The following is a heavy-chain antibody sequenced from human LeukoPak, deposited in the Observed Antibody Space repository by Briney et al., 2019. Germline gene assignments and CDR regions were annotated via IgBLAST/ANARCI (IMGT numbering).Heavy chain of an antibody. CDR2: IYYSGST. J-gene: IGHJ4*02. D-gene: IGHD3-3*01. V-gene: IGHV4-39*01. CDR1: GGSISSSSYY. Sequence: PSETLSLTCTVSGGSISSSSYYWGWIRQPPGKGLEWIGSIYYSGSTYYNPSLKSRVTISADTSKNQFSLKLSYVTAADTAVYYCARRGNVLRFLEAGPKGGYWGQGTLVTVSS. CDR3: ARRGNVLRFLEAGPKGGY.